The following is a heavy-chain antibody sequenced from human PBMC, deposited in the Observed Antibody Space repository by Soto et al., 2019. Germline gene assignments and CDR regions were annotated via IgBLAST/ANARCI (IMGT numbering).Heavy chain of an antibody. V-gene: IGHV3-74*01. CDR2: INSDGSNI. CDR3: TRAAFLDY. J-gene: IGHJ4*02. Sequence: LRLSCAASGFTFSSYWMHWVRQAPGKGLVWVSRINSDGSNINYADSVKGRFTISRDNAKNTLYLQMNSLRAEDTAVYYCTRAAFLDYWGQGTLVTVSS. CDR1: GFTFSSYW. D-gene: IGHD3-16*01.